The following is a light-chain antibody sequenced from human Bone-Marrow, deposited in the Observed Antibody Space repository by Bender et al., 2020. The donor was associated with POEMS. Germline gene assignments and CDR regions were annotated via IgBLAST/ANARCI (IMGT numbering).Light chain of an antibody. J-gene: IGLJ2*01. CDR3: CSYISTSTPVV. V-gene: IGLV2-14*01. CDR1: RSDVGGYNF. CDR2: EGS. Sequence: QSALTQPASVSGSPGQSITISCTGTRSDVGGYNFVSWYQQHPGKAPKLIIYEGSKRPSGVSSRFSGSKSGNTASLTISGLQAEDEADYYCCSYISTSTPVVFGGGTKLTVL.